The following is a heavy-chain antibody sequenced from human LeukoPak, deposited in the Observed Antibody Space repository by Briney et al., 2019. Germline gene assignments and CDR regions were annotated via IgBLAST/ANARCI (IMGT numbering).Heavy chain of an antibody. CDR1: GFTFSSSS. CDR2: ISGSGDTT. V-gene: IGHV3-23*01. Sequence: PGASLRLSCAASGFTFSSSSMSWGRHRPGTGLEWVSAISGSGDTTFYADSVKGRFPISRDNSKNTLFLQVNSLRVEDTAVYFCAKELTTERTPGVDSWGQGTLVTVSS. D-gene: IGHD4-17*01. CDR3: AKELTTERTPGVDS. J-gene: IGHJ4*02.